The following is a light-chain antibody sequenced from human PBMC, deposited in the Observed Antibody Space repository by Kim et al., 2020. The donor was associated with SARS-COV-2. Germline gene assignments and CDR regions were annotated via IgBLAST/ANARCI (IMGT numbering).Light chain of an antibody. CDR3: QQRSNWYT. CDR2: DAF. Sequence: PGESATLSCRASQSIGSSLAWYQHKPGQAPRLLIYDAFNRATGIPARFSGSGSGTDFTLTTSSLEPEDFAVYYCQQRSNWYTFGQGTKLEI. V-gene: IGKV3-11*01. J-gene: IGKJ2*01. CDR1: QSIGSS.